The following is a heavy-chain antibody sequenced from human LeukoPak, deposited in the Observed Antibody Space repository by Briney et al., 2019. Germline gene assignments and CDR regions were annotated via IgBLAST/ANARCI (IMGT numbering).Heavy chain of an antibody. CDR2: ISYDGRNK. V-gene: IGHV3-30*19. CDR1: GFALGSHG. Sequence: GGSLRLSCIASGFALGSHGMFWVRQAPGKGLEWVTFISYDGRNKYYGDSTKGRFTVFRDNSKNTLYLQMNSLRVEDTAVYYCARDSATGYYSDYWGQGTLVTVSS. D-gene: IGHD3-9*01. J-gene: IGHJ4*02. CDR3: ARDSATGYYSDY.